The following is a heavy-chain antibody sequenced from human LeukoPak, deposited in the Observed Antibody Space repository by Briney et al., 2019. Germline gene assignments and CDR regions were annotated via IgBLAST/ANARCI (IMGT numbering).Heavy chain of an antibody. D-gene: IGHD3-3*01. J-gene: IGHJ2*01. CDR3: ARVYSTIFGVDFDL. V-gene: IGHV4-59*01. Sequence: KPSETLSLTCTVSGGSISSYYWSWIRQPPGKGLEWIGYIYYSGSTNYNPSLKSRVTISVDTSKNQFSLKLSSVTAADTAVYYCARVYSTIFGVDFDLWGRGTLVTVSS. CDR2: IYYSGST. CDR1: GGSISSYY.